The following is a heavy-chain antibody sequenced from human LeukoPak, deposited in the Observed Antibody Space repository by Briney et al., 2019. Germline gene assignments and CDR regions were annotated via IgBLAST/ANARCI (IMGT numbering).Heavy chain of an antibody. J-gene: IGHJ4*02. D-gene: IGHD6-13*01. CDR3: AKFGGVSSQSRYYFDY. V-gene: IGHV3-23*01. CDR1: GCTFSSYA. Sequence: GGSLRLSCAASGCTFSSYAMSWVRQAPGKGLEWVSAISGSGGSTYYADSVKGRFTISRDNSKNTLYLQMNSLRAEDTAVYYCAKFGGVSSQSRYYFDYWGQGTLVTVSS. CDR2: ISGSGGST.